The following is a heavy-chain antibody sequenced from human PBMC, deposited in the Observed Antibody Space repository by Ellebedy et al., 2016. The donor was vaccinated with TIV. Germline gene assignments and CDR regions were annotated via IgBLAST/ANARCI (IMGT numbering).Heavy chain of an antibody. Sequence: GESLKISCAASGFTVSSNYMSWVRQAPGKGLEWVSGISDDGFSTYNADSVKSRFTISRDNSKNTLYLQMNSLRVEDAAIYYCAKGGGSGWYMYPIDYWGHGTLVTVSS. CDR2: ISDDGFST. CDR3: AKGGGSGWYMYPIDY. V-gene: IGHV3-23*01. D-gene: IGHD6-19*01. J-gene: IGHJ4*01. CDR1: GFTVSSNY.